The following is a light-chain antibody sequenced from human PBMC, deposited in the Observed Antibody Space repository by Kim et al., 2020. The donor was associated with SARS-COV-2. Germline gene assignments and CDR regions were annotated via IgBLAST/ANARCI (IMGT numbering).Light chain of an antibody. CDR3: QAWDSSTVV. CDR1: KLGDKY. J-gene: IGLJ2*01. CDR2: QDS. V-gene: IGLV3-1*01. Sequence: VTPGQTANITCSGDKLGDKYACWYQQKPGQSPVLVIYQDSKRPSGIPERFSGSNSGNTATLTISGTQAMDEADYYCQAWDSSTVVFGGGTQLTVL.